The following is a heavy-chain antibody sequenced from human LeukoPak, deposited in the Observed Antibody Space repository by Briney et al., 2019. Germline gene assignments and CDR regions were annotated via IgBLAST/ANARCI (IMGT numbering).Heavy chain of an antibody. D-gene: IGHD3-10*01. Sequence: TSVKVSCKASGYTFTSHYMHWVRQAPGQGLERMGIINPSSGGTSYTQKFQGRVTMTRDTSTSTVYVELSSLRSEDSAVYYCAREPRPPGSVIYGPGFDYWGQGSLVTVSS. J-gene: IGHJ4*02. V-gene: IGHV1-46*01. CDR3: AREPRPPGSVIYGPGFDY. CDR2: INPSSGGT. CDR1: GYTFTSHY.